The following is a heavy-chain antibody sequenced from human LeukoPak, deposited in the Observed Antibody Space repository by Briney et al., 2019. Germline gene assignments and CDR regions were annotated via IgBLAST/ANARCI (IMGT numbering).Heavy chain of an antibody. J-gene: IGHJ4*02. CDR1: GYTFTSYD. CDR2: MNPNGGNT. D-gene: IGHD1-1*01. CDR3: ARGRQLNGDY. V-gene: IGHV1-8*01. Sequence: ASVKVSCKASGYTFTSYDINWVRQATGQGLEWKGWMNPNGGNTGYAQKFQGRVTMTRDTSISTAYMELSSLRSEDTAVYYCARGRQLNGDYWGQGTLVTVSS.